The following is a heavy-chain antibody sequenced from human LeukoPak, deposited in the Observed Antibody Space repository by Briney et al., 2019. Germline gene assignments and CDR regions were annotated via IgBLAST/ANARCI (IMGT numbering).Heavy chain of an antibody. J-gene: IGHJ3*02. CDR1: GGSFSGYY. D-gene: IGHD5-24*01. Sequence: PSETLSLTCAVYGGSFSGYYWSWIRQPPGEGLEWIGEINHSGSTNYNPSLKSRVTISVDTSKNQFSLKLSSVTAADTAVYYCARDVDRGLHRAFDIWGQGTMVTVSS. CDR3: ARDVDRGLHRAFDI. V-gene: IGHV4-34*01. CDR2: INHSGST.